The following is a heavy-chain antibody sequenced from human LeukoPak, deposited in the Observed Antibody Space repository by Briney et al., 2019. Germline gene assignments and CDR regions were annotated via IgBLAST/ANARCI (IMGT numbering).Heavy chain of an antibody. V-gene: IGHV1-69*04. D-gene: IGHD3-22*01. CDR3: ARTYYYDSSGYYPKPFDY. CDR1: GGTFSSYA. J-gene: IGHJ4*02. CDR2: IIPILGIA. Sequence: GASVKVSCKASGGTFSSYAISWVRQAPGQGLGWMGRIIPILGIANYAQKFQGRVTITADKSTSTAYMELSSLRSEDTAVYYCARTYYYDSSGYYPKPFDYWGQGTLVTVSS.